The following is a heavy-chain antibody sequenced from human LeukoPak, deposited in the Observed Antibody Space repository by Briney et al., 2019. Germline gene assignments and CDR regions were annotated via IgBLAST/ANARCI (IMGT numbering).Heavy chain of an antibody. CDR2: MNPNSGNT. D-gene: IGHD3-10*01. CDR3: ARARFGELLQGSYYYYYYMDV. Sequence: ASVKVSCKASGYTFTSYDISWVRQATGQGLEWMGWMNPNSGNTGYAQKFQGRVTMTSNTSISTAYMELSSLRSEDTAVYYCARARFGELLQGSYYYYYYMDVWGKGTTVTVS. CDR1: GYTFTSYD. J-gene: IGHJ6*03. V-gene: IGHV1-8*01.